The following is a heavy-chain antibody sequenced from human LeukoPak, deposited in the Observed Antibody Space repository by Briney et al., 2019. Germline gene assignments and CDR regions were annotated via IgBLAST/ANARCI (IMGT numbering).Heavy chain of an antibody. J-gene: IGHJ6*02. Sequence: GGSLRLSCAASGFTFSSYWMNWVRQAPGKGLEWVGYIKKDGSEKYYVDSVKGRFTISRDNTKSSLYLQMNSLRAEDTAVYYCARAGVDHYYYYYGMDVWGQGTTVTVSS. CDR1: GFTFSSYW. CDR2: IKKDGSEK. CDR3: ARAGVDHYYYYYGMDV. V-gene: IGHV3-7*05. D-gene: IGHD2-15*01.